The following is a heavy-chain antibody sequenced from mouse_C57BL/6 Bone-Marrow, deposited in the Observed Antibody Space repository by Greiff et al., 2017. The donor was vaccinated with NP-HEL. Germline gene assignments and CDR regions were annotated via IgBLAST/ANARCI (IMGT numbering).Heavy chain of an antibody. CDR3: ARDGSSYRAWFAY. J-gene: IGHJ3*01. CDR2: IYPGSGST. CDR1: GYTFTSYW. Sequence: VQLQQSGAELVKPGASVKMSCKASGYTFTSYWITWVKQRPGQGLEWIGDIYPGSGSTNYNEKFKSKATLTVDTSSSTAYMQLSSLTSEDSAVYYCARDGSSYRAWFAYWGQGTLVTVSA. D-gene: IGHD1-1*01. V-gene: IGHV1-55*01.